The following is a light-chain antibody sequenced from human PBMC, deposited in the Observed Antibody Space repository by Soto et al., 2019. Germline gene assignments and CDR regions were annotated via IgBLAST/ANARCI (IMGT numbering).Light chain of an antibody. CDR2: GAS. J-gene: IGKJ1*01. CDR3: QQDYASPVS. CDR1: QSISTY. Sequence: RMTQSRTYLSASGEDRVTFTCGDCQSISTYFNWYEQKPGQAPNLLIYGASNLQSGVPSRFSGGGSGTDFTLTISILQPEDFGTYCCQQDYASPVSVGEGTKV. V-gene: IGKV1-39*01.